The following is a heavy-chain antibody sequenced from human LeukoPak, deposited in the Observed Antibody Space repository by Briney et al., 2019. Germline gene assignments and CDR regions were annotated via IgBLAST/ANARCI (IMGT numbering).Heavy chain of an antibody. J-gene: IGHJ4*02. CDR2: IYYSGST. CDR1: GGPISSYY. CDR3: AREREVTMIVVVIGPFDY. D-gene: IGHD3-22*01. Sequence: SETLSLTCTVSGGPISSYYWSWIRQPPGKGLEWIGYIYYSGSTNYNPSLKSRVTISVDTSKNQFSLKLSSVTAADTAVYYCAREREVTMIVVVIGPFDYWGQGTLVTVSS. V-gene: IGHV4-59*12.